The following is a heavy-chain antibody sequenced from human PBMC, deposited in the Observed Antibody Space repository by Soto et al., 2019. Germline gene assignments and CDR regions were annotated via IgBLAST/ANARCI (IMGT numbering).Heavy chain of an antibody. J-gene: IGHJ6*02. D-gene: IGHD3-10*01. CDR2: ISWNSGSI. CDR3: AKDAITMVRGVISYYGMDV. V-gene: IGHV3-9*01. Sequence: EVQLVESGGGLVQPGRSLRLSCAASGFTFDDYAMHWVRQAPGKGLEWVSGISWNSGSIGYADSVKGRFTISRDNAXXXLXXQMISLRAEDTALYYCAKDAITMVRGVISYYGMDVWGQGTTVTVSS. CDR1: GFTFDDYA.